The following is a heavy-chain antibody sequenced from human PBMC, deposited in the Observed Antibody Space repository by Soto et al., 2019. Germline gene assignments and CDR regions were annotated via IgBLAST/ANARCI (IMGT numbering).Heavy chain of an antibody. V-gene: IGHV3-74*01. CDR2: VHSDGTTT. J-gene: IGHJ3*01. Sequence: PGESLKISCAASGFTFDYYWMHWVRQAPGKGLVWVPRVHSDGTTTTYADSVKGRFTISRDNARNTVSLQMSSLRAEDTAIYYCARGDRGGFDLWGHGTVVTVSS. D-gene: IGHD3-10*01. CDR1: GFTFDYYW. CDR3: ARGDRGGFDL.